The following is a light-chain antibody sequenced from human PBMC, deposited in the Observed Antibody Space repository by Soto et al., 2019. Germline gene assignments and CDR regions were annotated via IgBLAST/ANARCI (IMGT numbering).Light chain of an antibody. Sequence: DLQMTQSPSTLSASVGDRVTITCRASQSISSWLAWYQQKPGKAPKLLIYKASGLESGVPSRFSGSGSGTEFTLTISSLQPDDFATYYCQHYNSYSEAFGQGTKVDIK. V-gene: IGKV1-5*03. CDR3: QHYNSYSEA. J-gene: IGKJ1*01. CDR2: KAS. CDR1: QSISSW.